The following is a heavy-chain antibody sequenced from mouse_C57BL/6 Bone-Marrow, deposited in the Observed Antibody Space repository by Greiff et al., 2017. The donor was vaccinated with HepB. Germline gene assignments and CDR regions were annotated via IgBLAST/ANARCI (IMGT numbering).Heavy chain of an antibody. CDR2: IYPGSGST. J-gene: IGHJ3*01. CDR1: GYTFTSYW. V-gene: IGHV1-55*01. D-gene: IGHD3-2*02. CDR3: AREENSSGYVAWFAY. Sequence: QVQLQQPGAELVKPGASVKMSCKASGYTFTSYWITWVKQRPGQGLEWIGDIYPGSGSTNYNEKFKSKATLPVDTSSSTAYMQLSRLTSEDSAVFYCAREENSSGYVAWFAYWGQGTLVTVSA.